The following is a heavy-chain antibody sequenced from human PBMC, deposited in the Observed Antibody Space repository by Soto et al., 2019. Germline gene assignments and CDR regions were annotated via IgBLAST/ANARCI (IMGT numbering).Heavy chain of an antibody. CDR2: TYYRSKWYI. V-gene: IGHV6-1*01. Sequence: SQTLSLTCDISGDSVSSNSAAWNWIRQTPSRGLEWLGRTYYRSKWYINYAVSVRSRITVNPDTSKNQFSLQLNSVTLEDTAVYYCARGSWDDVTGHYYMDVWGKGTTVTVSS. CDR1: GDSVSSNSAA. D-gene: IGHD1-1*01. CDR3: ARGSWDDVTGHYYMDV. J-gene: IGHJ6*03.